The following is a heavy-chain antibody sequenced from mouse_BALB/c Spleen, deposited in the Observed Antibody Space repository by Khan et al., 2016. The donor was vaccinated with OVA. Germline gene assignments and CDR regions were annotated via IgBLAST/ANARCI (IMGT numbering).Heavy chain of an antibody. J-gene: IGHJ3*01. CDR2: IDPFSGGT. D-gene: IGHD2-4*01. V-gene: IGHV1S135*01. CDR3: TAHDYGALLNY. Sequence: IQLVQSGPELMKPGASVKISCTASGFSFTSYYIHWLMQSHGKSLEWLGYIDPFSGGTTYNQKFKGKATLTVDQSSSTAYTHLSNLTYEDAAGYYCTAHDYGALLNYWGQGTVVTVSA. CDR1: GFSFTSYY.